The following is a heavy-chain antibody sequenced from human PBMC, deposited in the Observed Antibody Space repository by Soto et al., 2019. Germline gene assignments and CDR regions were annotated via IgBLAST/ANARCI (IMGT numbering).Heavy chain of an antibody. D-gene: IGHD2-15*01. CDR1: FGSISSSSYY. CDR3: ARSGSYCSGGSCYVSILDP. J-gene: IGHJ5*02. V-gene: IGHV4-39*01. CDR2: IYYSGST. Sequence: SETLSLTCTVSFGSISSSSYYSGFVLQPPVKVLEWIGSIYYSGSTYYNPSLKSRVTISVDTSKNQFSLKLSSVTAADTAVYYCARSGSYCSGGSCYVSILDPWGQGTLVTV.